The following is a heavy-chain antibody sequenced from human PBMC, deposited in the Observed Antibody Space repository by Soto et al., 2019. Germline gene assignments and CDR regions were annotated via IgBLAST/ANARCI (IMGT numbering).Heavy chain of an antibody. V-gene: IGHV1-2*02. CDR3: ARESGGATATLDYYYFYMDV. CDR2: MNPNSGDT. D-gene: IGHD1-26*01. J-gene: IGHJ6*03. Sequence: QVQLVQSGAEVKKPGASVTVSCKASGYTFSDYYLHWVRQAPGQGPEWMGWMNPNSGDTKYAQKFQGRVTMTRDTSVRTAFMELNWLKSDDTAVHYCARESGGATATLDYYYFYMDVWGKGTTVTVSS. CDR1: GYTFSDYY.